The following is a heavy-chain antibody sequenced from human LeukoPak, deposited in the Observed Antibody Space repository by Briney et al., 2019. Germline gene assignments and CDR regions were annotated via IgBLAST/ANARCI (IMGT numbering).Heavy chain of an antibody. Sequence: ASVKVSCKASGYTFTSYDINWVRQATGQGLEWMGWMNPNSGNTGYAQKFQGRVTMTRDTSISTAYMELSRLRSDDTAVYYCARVMKRWLQLRIGYYYGMDVWGQGTTVTVSS. V-gene: IGHV1-8*01. CDR3: ARVMKRWLQLRIGYYYGMDV. J-gene: IGHJ6*02. CDR2: MNPNSGNT. CDR1: GYTFTSYD. D-gene: IGHD5-12*01.